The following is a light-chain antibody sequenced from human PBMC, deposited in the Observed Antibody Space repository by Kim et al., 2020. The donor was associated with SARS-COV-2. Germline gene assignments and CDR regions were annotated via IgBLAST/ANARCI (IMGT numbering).Light chain of an antibody. J-gene: IGKJ3*01. Sequence: DIQMTQSPSSVSASVGDRVTITCRASQGISTWLVWYQQKPGKAPKLLIYAASSLESVVPSRFSGSGSGTDFTLTISSLQPEDFATYYCQQADSFPFTFGPGTKVDIK. CDR1: QGISTW. CDR3: QQADSFPFT. V-gene: IGKV1-12*02. CDR2: AAS.